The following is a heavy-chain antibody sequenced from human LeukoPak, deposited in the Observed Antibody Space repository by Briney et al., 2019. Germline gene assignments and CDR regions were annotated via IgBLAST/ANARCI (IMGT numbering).Heavy chain of an antibody. J-gene: IGHJ4*02. CDR3: AKGFEGKVAGNGLDY. D-gene: IGHD6-19*01. V-gene: IGHV3-74*01. CDR2: INSDGSRT. Sequence: GGSLTLSCAASGFNFSRYWMHWVRQAPGKGLVWVSRINSDGSRTSYADYVKGRFTISRDNAKNTLYLQMNSLRAEDTAVYYCAKGFEGKVAGNGLDYWGQGTLVTVSS. CDR1: GFNFSRYW.